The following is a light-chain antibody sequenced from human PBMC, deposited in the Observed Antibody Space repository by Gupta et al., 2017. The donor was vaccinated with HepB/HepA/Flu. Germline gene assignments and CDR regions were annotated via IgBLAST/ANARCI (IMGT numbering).Light chain of an antibody. Sequence: DSVMTQSLDSLAVSLGAWATINCKSSKSVLYNNRNYFAWYQQKSGQPPKLLIYWASTRESGVPDRFSGSGSGTDFTLTISSLQADDVAVYYCQHYYSSPPTFGGGTKVEIK. CDR3: QHYYSSPPT. CDR1: KSVLYNNRNY. V-gene: IGKV4-1*01. J-gene: IGKJ4*01. CDR2: WAS.